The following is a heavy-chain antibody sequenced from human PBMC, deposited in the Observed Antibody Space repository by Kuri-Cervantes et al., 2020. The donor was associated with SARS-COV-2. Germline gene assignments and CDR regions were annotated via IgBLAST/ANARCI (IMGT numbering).Heavy chain of an antibody. CDR1: GFTFSSYA. V-gene: IGHV3-23*01. Sequence: GESLKISCAASGFTFSSYAMSWVRQAPGKGLEWVSAISGSGGSTYYADSVKGRFTISRDNAKNSLYLQMNSLRAEDTAVYYCARDSSRITIFGVVTRYCMDVWDQGTTVTVSS. J-gene: IGHJ6*02. CDR3: ARDSSRITIFGVVTRYCMDV. CDR2: ISGSGGST. D-gene: IGHD3-3*01.